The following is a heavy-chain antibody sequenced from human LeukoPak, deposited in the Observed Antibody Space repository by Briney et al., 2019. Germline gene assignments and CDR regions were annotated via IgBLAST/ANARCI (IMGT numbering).Heavy chain of an antibody. J-gene: IGHJ4*02. D-gene: IGHD6-6*01. CDR3: ATGEHSVVAARYTFDY. V-gene: IGHV1-24*01. CDR2: FDPEDGVT. CDR1: GYTLTELS. Sequence: ASVKVSCKVSGYTLTELSMHWVRQAPGKGLEWMGGFDPEDGVTIYAQKFQGRVTMTEDTSTDTAYMELSSLRSEDTAVYYCATGEHSVVAARYTFDYWGQGTLVTVSS.